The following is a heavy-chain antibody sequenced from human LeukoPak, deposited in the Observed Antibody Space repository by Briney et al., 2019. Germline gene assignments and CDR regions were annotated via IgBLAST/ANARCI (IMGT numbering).Heavy chain of an antibody. CDR1: GFTFSSYA. D-gene: IGHD4-11*01. CDR2: ISYDGSNK. V-gene: IGHV3-30-3*01. Sequence: GSLRLSCAASGFTFSSYAMHWVRQAPGKGLGGVAVISYDGSNKYYADSVKGRFTISRDNSKNTLYLQMNSLRAEDTAVYYCARAGTVIKYYYGMDVWGQGTTVTVSS. J-gene: IGHJ6*02. CDR3: ARAGTVIKYYYGMDV.